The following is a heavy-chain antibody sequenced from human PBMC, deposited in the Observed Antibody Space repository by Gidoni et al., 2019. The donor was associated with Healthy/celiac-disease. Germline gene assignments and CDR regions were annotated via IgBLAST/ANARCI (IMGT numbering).Heavy chain of an antibody. CDR1: GGSISSGDYY. CDR3: ARGGDYVWGSYRSSDY. Sequence: QVQLQESGPGLVKPSQTLSLTCTVSGGSISSGDYYWSWIRQPPGKGLEWIGYIYYSGSTYYNPSLKSRVTISVDTSKNQFSLKLSSVTAADTAVYYCARGGDYVWGSYRSSDYWGQGTLVTVSS. D-gene: IGHD3-16*02. V-gene: IGHV4-30-4*01. J-gene: IGHJ4*02. CDR2: IYYSGST.